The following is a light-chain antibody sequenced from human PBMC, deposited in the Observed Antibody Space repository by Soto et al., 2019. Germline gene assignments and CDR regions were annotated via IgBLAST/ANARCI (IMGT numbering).Light chain of an antibody. J-gene: IGKJ1*01. CDR1: LSISNY. V-gene: IGKV1-5*03. CDR2: KAS. Sequence: DIQMTQSPSSLSASVGDRVTITCRASLSISNYLNWYQQKPGKAPKLLIYKASTLKSGVPSRFSGSGSGTEFTLTISSLQPDDFATYYCQHYNSYSEAFGQGTKVDIK. CDR3: QHYNSYSEA.